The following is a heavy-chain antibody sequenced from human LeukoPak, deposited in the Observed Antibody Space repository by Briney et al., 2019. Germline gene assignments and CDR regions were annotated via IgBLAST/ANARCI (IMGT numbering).Heavy chain of an antibody. CDR2: IIPIFGTA. CDR1: GGTFSSYA. J-gene: IGHJ4*02. Sequence: ASVKVSCKASGGTFSSYAISWVRQAPGQGLEWMEGIIPIFGTANYAQKFQGRVTITADESTSTAYMELSSLRSEDTAVYYCARDRYRAYCGGDCYPDHYWGQGTLVTVSS. V-gene: IGHV1-69*13. CDR3: ARDRYRAYCGGDCYPDHY. D-gene: IGHD2-21*01.